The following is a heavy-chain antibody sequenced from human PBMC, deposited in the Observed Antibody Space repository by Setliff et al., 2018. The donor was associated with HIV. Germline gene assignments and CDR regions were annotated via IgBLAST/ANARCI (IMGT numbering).Heavy chain of an antibody. CDR2: INPNTGDT. D-gene: IGHD2-15*01. CDR3: ARGGWSGGGPLHYSYYYLDV. J-gene: IGHJ6*02. V-gene: IGHV1-2*06. Sequence: ASVKVSCKASGYTFTGYFIHWVRQAPGQGLEWMGRINPNTGDTNYAQKFQDRVTMTRDTSINTAYMELSRLRSDDTAVYYCARGGWSGGGPLHYSYYYLDVWGQGTAVTVSS. CDR1: GYTFTGYF.